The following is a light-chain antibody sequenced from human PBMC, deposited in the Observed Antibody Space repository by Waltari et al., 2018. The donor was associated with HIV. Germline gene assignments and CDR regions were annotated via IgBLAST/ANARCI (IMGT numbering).Light chain of an antibody. J-gene: IGLJ3*02. CDR3: SSYAGGHTWV. CDR1: SSDLGNYNL. Sequence: QSALTQPASLPGSAGQSIVISCTGTSSDLGNYNLVSWYQQHPGKVPRLMIYEVTKRPSGVASRFSGSKSANTASLMISGLQAEDEGNYYCSSYAGGHTWVFGGGTKLTVL. CDR2: EVT. V-gene: IGLV2-23*02.